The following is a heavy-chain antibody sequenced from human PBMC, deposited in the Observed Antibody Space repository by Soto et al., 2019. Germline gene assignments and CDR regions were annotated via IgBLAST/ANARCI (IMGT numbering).Heavy chain of an antibody. CDR3: ANGRSYYYDSSGYQFDY. Sequence: SETLSLTCTVSGGSISSGGYYWSWIRQHPGKGLEWIGYIYYSGSTYYNPSLKSRVTISVDTSKNQFSLKLSSVTAADTAVYYCANGRSYYYDSSGYQFDYWGQGTLGTVSS. D-gene: IGHD3-22*01. CDR1: GGSISSGGYY. CDR2: IYYSGST. V-gene: IGHV4-31*03. J-gene: IGHJ4*02.